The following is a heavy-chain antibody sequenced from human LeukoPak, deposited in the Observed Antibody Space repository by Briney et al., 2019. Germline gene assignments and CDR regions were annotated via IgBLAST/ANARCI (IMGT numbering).Heavy chain of an antibody. J-gene: IGHJ4*02. CDR1: GDSISSYY. D-gene: IGHD6-19*01. V-gene: IGHV4-59*01. CDR3: ARAKKAVAGFFDY. Sequence: SETLSLTCTVSGDSISSYYWSWIRQPPAKGLEWIGYIYYIGSTNYNPSLKSRVTMSLDTSKNQLSLRLSSVTAADTAMYYCARAKKAVAGFFDYWGQGTLVTVSS. CDR2: IYYIGST.